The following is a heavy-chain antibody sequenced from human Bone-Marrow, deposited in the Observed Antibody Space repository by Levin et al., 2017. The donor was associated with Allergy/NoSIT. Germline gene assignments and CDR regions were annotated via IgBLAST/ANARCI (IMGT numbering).Heavy chain of an antibody. V-gene: IGHV3-7*01. J-gene: IGHJ5*02. Sequence: GGSLRLSCAASGFTFSNSWMSWVRQAPGKGLEWVANIKEDVSEKYYVDSVKGRFTISRDNAKNSLFVQMNSLRVEDTAVYYCAGDQFRSATIGELWFDPWGQGTLVTVSS. D-gene: IGHD3-10*01. CDR2: IKEDVSEK. CDR1: GFTFSNSW. CDR3: AGDQFRSATIGELWFDP.